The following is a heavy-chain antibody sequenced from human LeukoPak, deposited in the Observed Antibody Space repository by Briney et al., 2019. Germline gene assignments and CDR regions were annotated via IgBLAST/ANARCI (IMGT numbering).Heavy chain of an antibody. CDR2: IYYRGST. J-gene: IGHJ4*02. CDR3: ARRSIGGLDPTTVTYHFDY. D-gene: IGHD4-17*01. CDR1: GGSISSGGYY. V-gene: IGHV4-31*03. Sequence: SQTLSLTCTVSGGSISSGGYYWSWIRQHPGKGLEWFGYIYYRGSTYYNPPLKSRVTISVDTSKNQFSLKLSSVTAADTAVYYCARRSIGGLDPTTVTYHFDYWGQGTLVTVSS.